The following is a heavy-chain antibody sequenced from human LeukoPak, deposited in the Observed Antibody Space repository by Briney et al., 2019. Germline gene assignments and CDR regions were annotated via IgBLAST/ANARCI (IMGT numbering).Heavy chain of an antibody. D-gene: IGHD4-17*01. CDR2: INSGGSST. CDR1: GFTFSSNW. J-gene: IGHJ3*02. CDR3: ARVDYGDYVAAVDI. Sequence: GGSLRLSCAASGFTFSSNWVHWVRQTPGKGLVWVSRINSGGSSTSYADSVKGRFTISRDNAKNTLYLQMNSLRAEDTAVYYCARVDYGDYVAAVDIWGQGTMVTVFS. V-gene: IGHV3-74*01.